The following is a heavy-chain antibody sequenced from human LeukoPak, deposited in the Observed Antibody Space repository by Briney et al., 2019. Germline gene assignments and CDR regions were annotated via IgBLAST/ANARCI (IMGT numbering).Heavy chain of an antibody. CDR3: ARDQPYYDYVWGSYRRTDDAFDI. J-gene: IGHJ3*02. CDR1: GGSISSGDYY. Sequence: SETLSLTCTVSGGSISSGDYYWSWIRQPPGKGLEWIGYIYYSGSTYYNPSPKSRVTISVDTSKNQFSLKLSSVTAADTAVYYCARDQPYYDYVWGSYRRTDDAFDIWGQGTMVTVSS. V-gene: IGHV4-30-4*01. CDR2: IYYSGST. D-gene: IGHD3-16*02.